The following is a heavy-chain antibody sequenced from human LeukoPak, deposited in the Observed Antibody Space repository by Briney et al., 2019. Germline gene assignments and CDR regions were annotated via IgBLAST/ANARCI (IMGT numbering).Heavy chain of an antibody. Sequence: GGALRLSFAASGLTLSSYGMLWGRQAPGKVLEWVAAISYGGSNKYYADSVKDRFTISSDQSKNTGYLQMNSQRAEDTAVYYYGKGTRDHGGFDYWGQGTLVTVSS. J-gene: IGHJ4*02. D-gene: IGHD1-14*01. CDR3: GKGTRDHGGFDY. CDR2: ISYGGSNK. V-gene: IGHV3-30*18. CDR1: GLTLSSYG.